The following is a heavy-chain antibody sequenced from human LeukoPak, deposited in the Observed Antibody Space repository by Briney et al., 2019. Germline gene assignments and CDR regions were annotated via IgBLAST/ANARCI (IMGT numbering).Heavy chain of an antibody. CDR2: ISYDGSNK. D-gene: IGHD6-6*01. J-gene: IGHJ4*02. CDR1: GFTFSSYG. CDR3: ARIRPGNYFDY. V-gene: IGHV3-30*03. Sequence: GSLRLSCAASGFTFSSYGMHWVRQAPGKGLEWVAVISYDGSNKYYADSVKGRFTISRDNSKNTLYLQMNSLRAEDTAVYFCARIRPGNYFDYWGQGALVTVSS.